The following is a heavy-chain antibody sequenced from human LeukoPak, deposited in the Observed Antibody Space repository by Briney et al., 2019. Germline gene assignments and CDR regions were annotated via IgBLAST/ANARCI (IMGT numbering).Heavy chain of an antibody. D-gene: IGHD3-9*01. V-gene: IGHV3-49*03. J-gene: IGHJ4*02. CDR1: GFTFGDYA. CDR3: TRVGYYDILTGYRGGPNDY. CDR2: IRSKAYGGTT. Sequence: GRSLRLSCTASGFTFGDYAMSWFRQAPGKGLEWVGFIRSKAYGGTTEYAASVKGRFTISRDDSKSIAYLQMNSLKTEDTAVYYCTRVGYYDILTGYRGGPNDYWGQGTLVTVSS.